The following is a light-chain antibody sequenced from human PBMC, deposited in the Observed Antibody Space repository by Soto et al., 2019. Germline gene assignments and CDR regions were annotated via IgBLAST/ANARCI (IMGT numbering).Light chain of an antibody. V-gene: IGLV2-11*01. CDR2: DDT. CDR1: SGDIGGYDY. J-gene: IGLJ1*01. CDR3: CSYGGSFPYV. Sequence: QSVLTQPPSVSGSPGQSVTISCTGTSGDIGGYDYVSCYQQHPGKAPQLLIDDDTKRPSGVPERFSCSTSATTTSLTICVLTAEDDADYFCCSYGGSFPYVFXTGTKVTVL.